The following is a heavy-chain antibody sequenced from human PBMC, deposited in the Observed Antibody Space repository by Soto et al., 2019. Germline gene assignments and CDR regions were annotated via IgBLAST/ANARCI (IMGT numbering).Heavy chain of an antibody. Sequence: EVQLVESGGGLVQPGGSLRLSCSASGFTLSNYFMAWVRQAPGKGLEWVANINKDGGVTHYVDSVRGRFTTSRDNAKNSLHLKMNCLRVEDTAVYYCGAGAGWEQGYWGQGTLVTVSS. CDR3: GAGAGWEQGY. CDR2: INKDGGVT. D-gene: IGHD1-26*01. J-gene: IGHJ4*02. V-gene: IGHV3-7*05. CDR1: GFTLSNYF.